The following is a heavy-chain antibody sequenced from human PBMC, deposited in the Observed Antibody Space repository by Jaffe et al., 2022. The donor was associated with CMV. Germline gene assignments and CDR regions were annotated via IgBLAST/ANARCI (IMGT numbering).Heavy chain of an antibody. CDR3: ARGNGVVRGVYYYYYYYGMDV. Sequence: QVQLQQWGAGLLKPSETLSLTCAVYGGSFSGYYWSWIRQPPGKGLEWIGEINHSGSTNYNPSLKSRVTISVDTSKNQFSLKLSSVTAADTAVYYCARGNGVVRGVYYYYYYYGMDVWGQGTTVTVSS. V-gene: IGHV4-34*01. CDR1: GGSFSGYY. D-gene: IGHD3-10*01. CDR2: INHSGST. J-gene: IGHJ6*02.